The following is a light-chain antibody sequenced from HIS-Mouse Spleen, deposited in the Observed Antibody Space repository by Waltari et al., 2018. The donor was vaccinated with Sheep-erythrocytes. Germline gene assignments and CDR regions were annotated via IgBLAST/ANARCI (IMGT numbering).Light chain of an antibody. V-gene: IGKV4-1*01. CDR1: QSVLYSSNTKNY. Sequence: DIVMTQSLDSLAVSLGERATITCKSSQSVLYSSNTKNYLAWYQQKPGQPPKLLIYWASTRESGVPDRFSGSGSGTDFTLTISSLQAEDVAVYYCQQRSNWYTFGQGTKLEIK. CDR3: QQRSNWYT. J-gene: IGKJ2*01. CDR2: WAS.